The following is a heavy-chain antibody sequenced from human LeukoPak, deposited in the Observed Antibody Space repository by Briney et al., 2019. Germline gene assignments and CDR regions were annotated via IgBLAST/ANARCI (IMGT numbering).Heavy chain of an antibody. Sequence: SETLSLTCTVSGGSISSYYWSWIRQPPGKGLEWIGYIYYGGSTNYNPSLKSRVTISVDTSKNQFSLNLTPVTAADTAVYYCARDPIGNAHFDYWGEGTLVSVSS. CDR3: ARDPIGNAHFDY. CDR1: GGSISSYY. D-gene: IGHD2-15*01. CDR2: IYYGGST. J-gene: IGHJ4*02. V-gene: IGHV4-59*01.